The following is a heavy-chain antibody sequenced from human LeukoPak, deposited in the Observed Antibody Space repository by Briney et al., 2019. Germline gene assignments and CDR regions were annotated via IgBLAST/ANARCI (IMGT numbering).Heavy chain of an antibody. CDR3: ASRAVAARGYFDY. CDR1: GGTFSSYA. CDR2: IIPIFGTA. Sequence: SVKVSCKASGGTFSSYAIGWVRQAPGQGLEWMGGIIPIFGTANYAQKFQGRVTITADESTSTAYMELSSLRSEDTAVYYCASRAVAARGYFDYWGQGTLVTVSS. V-gene: IGHV1-69*13. D-gene: IGHD6-19*01. J-gene: IGHJ4*02.